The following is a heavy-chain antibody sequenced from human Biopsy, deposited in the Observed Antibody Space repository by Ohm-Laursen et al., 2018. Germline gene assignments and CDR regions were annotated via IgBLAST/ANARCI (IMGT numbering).Heavy chain of an antibody. CDR1: GFTLSDHN. V-gene: IGHV3-72*01. CDR2: TRNNGKTYTK. CDR3: ARDVWSSGWYYYGMDV. D-gene: IGHD6-19*01. J-gene: IGHJ6*02. Sequence: SLRLSCAASGFTLSDHNMDWVRLAPGKGLEWVGRTRNNGKTYTKEYAASVKGRFTISRDDSKNSLYLQMNSLKTEDPAVYFCARDVWSSGWYYYGMDVWGQGTTVTVSS.